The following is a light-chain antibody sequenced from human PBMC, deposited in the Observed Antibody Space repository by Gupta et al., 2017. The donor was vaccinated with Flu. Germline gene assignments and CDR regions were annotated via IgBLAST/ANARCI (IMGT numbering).Light chain of an antibody. CDR2: WAS. J-gene: IGKJ4*01. CDR3: QQYYSSPPLT. CDR1: QSVLYSSNNKNS. V-gene: IGKV4-1*01. Sequence: DIVMTESLASLAGSLVERAAINCKSSQSVLYSSNNKNSLASCQQKPGQHPNLLINWASTRKSGVPDQFSSSGSATDFTLTISSLQAEDEAVYYCQQYYSSPPLTFGGGTKVEIK.